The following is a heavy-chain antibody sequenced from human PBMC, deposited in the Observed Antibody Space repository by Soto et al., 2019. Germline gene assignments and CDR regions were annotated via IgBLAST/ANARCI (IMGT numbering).Heavy chain of an antibody. Sequence: EVQLLESGGGLVQPGGSLTLSCAASGFTFSDYTMSWVRQAPGKVLECISVILSDYNTYYAGSVRGRFTISRDNSTNTLYLEMNSLRAEDTAVYYCARRTSGYFGYWGQGALVTVSS. D-gene: IGHD6-19*01. J-gene: IGHJ4*02. V-gene: IGHV3-23*03. CDR2: ILSDYNT. CDR1: GFTFSDYT. CDR3: ARRTSGYFGY.